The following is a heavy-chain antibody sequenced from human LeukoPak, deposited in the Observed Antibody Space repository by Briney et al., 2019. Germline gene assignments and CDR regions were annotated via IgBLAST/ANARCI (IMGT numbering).Heavy chain of an antibody. CDR1: GGSISSSDYY. CDR3: ARHVAVGATCFEY. D-gene: IGHD1-26*01. J-gene: IGHJ4*02. V-gene: IGHV4-39*01. Sequence: PSETLSLTCTASGGSISSSDYYWGWIRQPPGKGLEWIGSMYYSGSTYYSPSLKSRVTISLDTSKNQFSLKLSSVTAADTAVYYCARHVAVGATCFEYWGQGTLVTVSS. CDR2: MYYSGST.